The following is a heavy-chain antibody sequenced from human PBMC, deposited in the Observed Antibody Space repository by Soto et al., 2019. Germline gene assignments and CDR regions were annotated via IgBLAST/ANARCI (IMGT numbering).Heavy chain of an antibody. V-gene: IGHV1-46*01. CDR3: ASYLSITYHAFDI. Sequence: ASVTVSCKASGYTFTSYYMHWVRQAPGQGLEWMGIINPSGGSTSYAQKFQGRVTMTRDTSTSTVYMELSSLRSEDTAVYYCASYLSITYHAFDIWGQGTMVTVSS. CDR1: GYTFTSYY. D-gene: IGHD3-10*01. CDR2: INPSGGST. J-gene: IGHJ3*02.